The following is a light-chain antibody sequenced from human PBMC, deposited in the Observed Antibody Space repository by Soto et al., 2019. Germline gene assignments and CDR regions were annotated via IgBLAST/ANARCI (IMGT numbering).Light chain of an antibody. CDR2: GKN. Sequence: QAVVTQPPSVSGAPGQRVTISCTGSSSNIGTGFDVHWYQQVPGTAPKLLIYGKNNRPSGVPDRFSGSKSGTSASLAITGLQAEDEADYYCLTYDSSLSGVIFGGGTKLTVL. V-gene: IGLV1-40*01. CDR1: SSNIGTGFD. J-gene: IGLJ2*01. CDR3: LTYDSSLSGVI.